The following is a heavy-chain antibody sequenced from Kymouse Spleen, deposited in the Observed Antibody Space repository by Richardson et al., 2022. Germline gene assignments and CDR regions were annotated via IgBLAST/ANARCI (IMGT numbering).Heavy chain of an antibody. V-gene: IGHV4-34*01. D-gene: IGHD4-17*01. Sequence: QVQLQQWGAGLLKPSETLSLTCAVYGGSFSGYYWSWIRQPPGKGLEWIGEINHSGSTNYNPSLKSRVTISVDTSKNQFSLKLSSVTAADTAVYYCARGNDYGDHDYFDYWGQGTLVTVSS. CDR3: ARGNDYGDHDYFDY. CDR1: GGSFSGYY. J-gene: IGHJ4*02. CDR2: INHSGST.